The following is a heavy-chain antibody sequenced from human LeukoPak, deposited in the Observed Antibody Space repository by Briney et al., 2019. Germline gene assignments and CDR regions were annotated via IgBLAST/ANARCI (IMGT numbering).Heavy chain of an antibody. CDR1: GYTFTGHY. J-gene: IGHJ4*02. CDR3: ARASAGYSSGWHDY. CDR2: INPNSGGT. V-gene: IGHV1-2*02. D-gene: IGHD6-19*01. Sequence: GASVKVSCKASGYTFTGHYMHWVRQAPGQGLEWMGWINPNSGGTNYAQKFQGRVTMTRDTSISTAYMELSRLRSDDTAVYYCARASAGYSSGWHDYWGQGTLVTVSS.